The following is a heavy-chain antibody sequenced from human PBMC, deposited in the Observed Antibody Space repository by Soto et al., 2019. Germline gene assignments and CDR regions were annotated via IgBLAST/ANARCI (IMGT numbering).Heavy chain of an antibody. CDR2: IYYSGST. D-gene: IGHD6-6*01. CDR1: GASISNYY. V-gene: IGHV4-59*12. J-gene: IGHJ5*02. CDR3: ARERPDGARLDP. Sequence: SETLSLTCSVSGASISNYYWSWVRQPPGKGLEWIGYIYYSGSTYYNPSLKSRVTISADTSKNQFSLKLSSVTAADTAVYYCARERPDGARLDPWGQGTLVTVSS.